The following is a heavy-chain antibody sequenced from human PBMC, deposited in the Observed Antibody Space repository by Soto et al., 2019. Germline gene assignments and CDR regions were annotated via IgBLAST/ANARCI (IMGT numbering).Heavy chain of an antibody. Sequence: QVQLVESGGGVVQPGRSLRLSCAASGFTFSSYAMHWVRQAPGKGLVWVAVISYDGSNKYYADSVKGRFTISRDNSKNTLYLQMNSLRAEDTAVYYCARDGVEMATTLDYWGQGTLVTVSS. J-gene: IGHJ4*02. D-gene: IGHD5-12*01. CDR1: GFTFSSYA. CDR3: ARDGVEMATTLDY. V-gene: IGHV3-30-3*01. CDR2: ISYDGSNK.